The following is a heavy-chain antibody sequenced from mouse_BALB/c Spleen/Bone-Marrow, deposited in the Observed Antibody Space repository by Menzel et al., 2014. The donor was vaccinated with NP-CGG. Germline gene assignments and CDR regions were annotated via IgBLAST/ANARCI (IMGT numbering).Heavy chain of an antibody. CDR1: GYSFTGYF. D-gene: IGHD2-3*01. CDR3: ARGGLLRAMDY. CDR2: INPYNGDT. V-gene: IGHV1-20*02. J-gene: IGHJ4*01. Sequence: VQLKESGHELVKPGASVKISCKASGYSFTGYFMNWVMQSHGKSLEWIGRINPYNGDTFYNQKFKGKATLTVDKSSSTAHMELRSLASEDSAVYYCARGGLLRAMDYWGQGTSVTVSS.